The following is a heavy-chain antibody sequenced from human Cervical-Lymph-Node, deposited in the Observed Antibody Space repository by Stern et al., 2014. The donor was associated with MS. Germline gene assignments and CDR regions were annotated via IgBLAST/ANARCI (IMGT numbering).Heavy chain of an antibody. CDR2: ISWNSGSM. Sequence: HLVESGRGLVQPGRSLRLSCAGSRFNFDDYTMHWVRQAPGRGLEWVSSISWNSGSMEYADSVKGRFTISRDNAKNSLYLQMDSLRVEDTAIYYCAKDISSGRWEAQYYYGMDVWGQGTTVTVSS. J-gene: IGHJ6*02. V-gene: IGHV3-9*01. CDR3: AKDISSGRWEAQYYYGMDV. D-gene: IGHD6-19*01. CDR1: RFNFDDYT.